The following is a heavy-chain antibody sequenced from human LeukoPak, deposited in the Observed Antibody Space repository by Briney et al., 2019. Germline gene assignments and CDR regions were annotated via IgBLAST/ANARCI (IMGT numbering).Heavy chain of an antibody. V-gene: IGHV4-38-2*02. J-gene: IGHJ5*02. D-gene: IGHD3-9*01. Sequence: SETLSLTCFVSGYAINIDYSWGWIRQSPGKGLEWIGVISPKGITYYNPSLRGRVTISEDTSKNQFSLKLRSMTATDTAMYYCARVPGAYYDISIGFGSGWFDPWGQGILVTVSS. CDR3: ARVPGAYYDISIGFGSGWFDP. CDR2: ISPKGIT. CDR1: GYAINIDYS.